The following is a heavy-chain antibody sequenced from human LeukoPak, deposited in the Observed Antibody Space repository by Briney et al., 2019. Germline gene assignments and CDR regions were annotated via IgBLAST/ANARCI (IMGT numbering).Heavy chain of an antibody. D-gene: IGHD3-10*01. Sequence: PSETLSLTCTVSGGSISSSSYYWGWIRQPPGKGLEWIGSIYYSGSTYYNPSLKSRVTISVDTSKNQFSLKLSSVTAADTAVYYCAGSDGSGSYYKFFYPTYNWFDPWGQGTLVTVSS. CDR3: AGSDGSGSYYKFFYPTYNWFDP. CDR2: IYYSGST. CDR1: GGSISSSSYY. V-gene: IGHV4-39*01. J-gene: IGHJ5*02.